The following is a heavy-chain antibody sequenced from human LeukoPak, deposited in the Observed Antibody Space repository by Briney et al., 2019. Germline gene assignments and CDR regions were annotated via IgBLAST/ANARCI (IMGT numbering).Heavy chain of an antibody. CDR1: GFTVSSNY. CDR2: IYSGGST. J-gene: IGHJ4*02. V-gene: IGHV3-66*01. CDR3: AKVREYSSSWYVDY. D-gene: IGHD6-13*01. Sequence: GGSLRLSCAASGFTVSSNYMSWVRQAPGKGLEWVSVIYSGGSTYYADSVKGRFTISRDNSKNTLYLQMNSLRAEDTAVYYCAKVREYSSSWYVDYWGQGTLVTVSS.